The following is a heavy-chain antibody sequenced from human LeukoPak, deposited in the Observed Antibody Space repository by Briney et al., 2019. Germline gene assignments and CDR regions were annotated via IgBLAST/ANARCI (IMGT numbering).Heavy chain of an antibody. CDR1: GGSISSYY. CDR3: ARDVWDEYSYGYYYYGMDV. CDR2: IYYSGST. V-gene: IGHV4-59*06. J-gene: IGHJ6*02. Sequence: SETLSLTCTVSGGSISSYYWSWIRQHPGKGLEWIGYIYYSGSTYYNPSLKSRVTISVDTSKNQFSLKLSSVTAADTAVYYCARDVWDEYSYGYYYYGMDVWGQGTTVTVSS. D-gene: IGHD5-18*01.